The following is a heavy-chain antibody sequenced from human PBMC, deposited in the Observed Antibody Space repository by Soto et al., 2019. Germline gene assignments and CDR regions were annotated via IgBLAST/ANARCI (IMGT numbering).Heavy chain of an antibody. Sequence: LRLSCAASGFTFSSYAMNWVRQAPGKGLEWVSSISGSGNYIYYADSVKGRFTFSRDNAKNSLYLQMNSLRAEDTAVYYCARDMEFCTNGLCYWFDYWGQGTLVTVSS. V-gene: IGHV3-21*01. D-gene: IGHD2-8*01. CDR1: GFTFSSYA. J-gene: IGHJ4*02. CDR3: ARDMEFCTNGLCYWFDY. CDR2: ISGSGNYI.